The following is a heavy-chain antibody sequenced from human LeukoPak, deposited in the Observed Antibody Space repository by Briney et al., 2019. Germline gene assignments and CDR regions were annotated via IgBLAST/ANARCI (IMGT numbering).Heavy chain of an antibody. CDR1: GFISSSHA. D-gene: IGHD2-2*01. J-gene: IGHJ4*02. Sequence: GGSLRLSCSASGFISSSHAMHWVRQAPGKGLEYVSAITSNGGSTYHADSVEGRFTISRDNSKNTLYLQMSSLRTEDTAVYYCVKGMVVVPTAPLDYWGQGTLVTVSS. CDR3: VKGMVVVPTAPLDY. CDR2: ITSNGGST. V-gene: IGHV3-64D*09.